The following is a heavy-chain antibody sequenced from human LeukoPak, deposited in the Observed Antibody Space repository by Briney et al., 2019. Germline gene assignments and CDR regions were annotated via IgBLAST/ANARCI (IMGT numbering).Heavy chain of an antibody. Sequence: GESLKISCKGSGYSFTSYWIGWVRPMPGKGLEWMGIIYPGDSDTRYCPSFQGQVTISADKSISTAYLQWSSLKASDTAMYYCARLQLYYYDSSGYYSPLDYWGQGTLVTVSS. CDR3: ARLQLYYYDSSGYYSPLDY. V-gene: IGHV5-51*01. J-gene: IGHJ4*02. CDR1: GYSFTSYW. D-gene: IGHD3-22*01. CDR2: IYPGDSDT.